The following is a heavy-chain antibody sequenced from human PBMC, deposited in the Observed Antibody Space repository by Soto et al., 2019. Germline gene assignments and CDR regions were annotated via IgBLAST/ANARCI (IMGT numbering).Heavy chain of an antibody. J-gene: IGHJ5*02. CDR1: GFTFSSSG. D-gene: IGHD1-1*01. CDR2: IVVGSGNT. V-gene: IGHV1-58*02. Sequence: GASVKVSCKASGFTFSSSGIHWVRQARGQRLEWIGWIVVGSGNTNYAQKFQERVTITRDVSTNTAYMELTSLRSEDTAVYYCAADLAPPDPYIGFEPGGEGPLVTVPS. CDR3: AADLAPPDPYIGFEP.